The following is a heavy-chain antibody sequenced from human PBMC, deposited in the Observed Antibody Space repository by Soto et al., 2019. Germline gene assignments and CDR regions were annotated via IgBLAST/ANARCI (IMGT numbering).Heavy chain of an antibody. CDR1: GCSLSTSGMC. D-gene: IGHD3-10*01. V-gene: IGHV2-70*01. Sequence: SGPTLVNPTQTLTLTCTVSGCSLSTSGMCVSWIRQPPGKALEWLALIDWDDDKYYSTSLKTRLTISKDTSKNQVVLTMTNMDPVDTATYYCARITRTMVRGVIIDYWGQGTLVTVSS. CDR3: ARITRTMVRGVIIDY. J-gene: IGHJ4*02. CDR2: IDWDDDK.